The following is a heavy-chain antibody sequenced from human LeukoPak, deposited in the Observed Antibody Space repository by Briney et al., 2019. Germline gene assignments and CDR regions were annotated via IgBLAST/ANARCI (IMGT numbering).Heavy chain of an antibody. V-gene: IGHV3-7*05. CDR3: ARDWVP. D-gene: IGHD1-1*01. CDR1: GFTFSSYW. Sequence: PGGSLRLSCAASGFTFSSYWMSWGRQAPGKGLEWVANIKQNECEKYYVASVKGRFTISRENAKNSMYLQMNSLRAEDTAVYYCARDWVPGGQGTLVTVSS. CDR2: IKQNECEK. J-gene: IGHJ4*02.